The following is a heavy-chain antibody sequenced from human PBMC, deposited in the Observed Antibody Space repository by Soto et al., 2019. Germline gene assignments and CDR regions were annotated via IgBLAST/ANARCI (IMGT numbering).Heavy chain of an antibody. CDR2: IIPIFGTA. Sequence: SVKVSCKASGCTFSSYAISWVRQAPGQGLEWMGGIIPIFGTANYAQKFQGRVTITADESTSTAYMELSSLRSEDTAVYYCARHQSDCSGGSCYSGYYYDGMDVWGQGTTVTVSS. D-gene: IGHD2-15*01. J-gene: IGHJ6*02. CDR3: ARHQSDCSGGSCYSGYYYDGMDV. V-gene: IGHV1-69*13. CDR1: GCTFSSYA.